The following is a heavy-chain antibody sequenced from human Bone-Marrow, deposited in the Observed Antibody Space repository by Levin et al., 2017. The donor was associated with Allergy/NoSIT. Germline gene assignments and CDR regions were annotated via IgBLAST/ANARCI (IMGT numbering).Heavy chain of an antibody. CDR1: GFTFSSYG. V-gene: IGHV3-30*03. CDR3: ATDFDASA. CDR2: VSYDGSNK. J-gene: IGHJ5*02. Sequence: GESLKISCAASGFTFSSYGMHWVRQAPGKGLEWLTFVSYDGSNKYHADSVQGRFTISRDNSKNTLYLQMNSLRAEDTAVYYCATDFDASAWGQGTLVTVSS. D-gene: IGHD4/OR15-4a*01.